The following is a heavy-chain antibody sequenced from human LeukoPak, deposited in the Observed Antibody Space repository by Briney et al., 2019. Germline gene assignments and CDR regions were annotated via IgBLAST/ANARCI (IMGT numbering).Heavy chain of an antibody. Sequence: ASVKVSCKASGYTFTGYYMHWVRQAPGQGLEWMGWINPNSGGTNYAQKFQGRVTMTRDTSISTAYMELSRLRYDDTAGFYCARFPAGGVVIRKYYFDYWGQGTLVTVSS. D-gene: IGHD3-3*01. CDR3: ARFPAGGVVIRKYYFDY. CDR1: GYTFTGYY. V-gene: IGHV1-2*02. J-gene: IGHJ4*02. CDR2: INPNSGGT.